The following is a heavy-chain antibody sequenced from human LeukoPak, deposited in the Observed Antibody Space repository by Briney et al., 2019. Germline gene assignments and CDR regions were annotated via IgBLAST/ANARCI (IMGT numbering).Heavy chain of an antibody. CDR3: ARHVFSSGWGYYIDS. D-gene: IGHD6-19*01. CDR2: IYYSGPT. J-gene: IGHJ4*02. CDR1: GGSISSSGYY. V-gene: IGHV4-39*01. Sequence: SETLSLTCTVSGGSISSSGYYWGWVRQPPGKGLEWIATIYYSGPTYYNPALRSRVTISVDTSKNQSSLKLTSVTAADTAIYYCARHVFSSGWGYYIDSWGPGTLVSVSS.